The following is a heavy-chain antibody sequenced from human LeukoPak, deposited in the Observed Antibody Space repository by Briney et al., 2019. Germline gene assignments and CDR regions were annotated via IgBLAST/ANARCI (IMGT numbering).Heavy chain of an antibody. J-gene: IGHJ4*02. Sequence: PSETLSLTCTVSGGSISSSSYYWGWIRQPPGKGLEWIGAMYYSGGTYYNPPLKSRVTIYVDTSKNQFSLKLNSVTAADTAVYYCARLAYDNSGYYYFDYWGQGTLVTVSS. CDR1: GGSISSSSYY. V-gene: IGHV4-39*01. CDR2: MYYSGGT. CDR3: ARLAYDNSGYYYFDY. D-gene: IGHD3-22*01.